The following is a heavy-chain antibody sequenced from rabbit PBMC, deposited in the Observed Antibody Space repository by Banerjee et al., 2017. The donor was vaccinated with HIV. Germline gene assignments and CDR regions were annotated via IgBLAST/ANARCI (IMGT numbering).Heavy chain of an antibody. Sequence: QEQLKETGGGLVQPGGSLTLSCTASGFTISSSYYMCWVRQAPGKGLEWIACIDVGKSGSTYYASWAKGRFTISKTSSTTVTLQGASLTAADTATYFCVRTYVSTSGYFKDSGYFALWGPRHPRHRL. V-gene: IGHV1S45*01. J-gene: IGHJ4*01. CDR1: GFTISSSYY. CDR3: VRTYVSTSGYFKDSGYFAL. CDR2: IDVGKSGST. D-gene: IGHD1-1*01.